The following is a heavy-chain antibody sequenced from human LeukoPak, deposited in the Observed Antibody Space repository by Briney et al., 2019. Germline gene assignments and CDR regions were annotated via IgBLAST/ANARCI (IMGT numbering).Heavy chain of an antibody. D-gene: IGHD6-13*01. V-gene: IGHV3-21*01. Sequence: PGGSLRLSCAASGFSFSGNSMNWVRQAPGKGLEWVSSISSGSTSIYYADSVKGRFTVSRDNAKNSLYLQMNSLRVEDTAVYYCASPEQQLVPPEYFQHWGQGTLVTVSS. J-gene: IGHJ1*01. CDR2: ISSGSTSI. CDR3: ASPEQQLVPPEYFQH. CDR1: GFSFSGNS.